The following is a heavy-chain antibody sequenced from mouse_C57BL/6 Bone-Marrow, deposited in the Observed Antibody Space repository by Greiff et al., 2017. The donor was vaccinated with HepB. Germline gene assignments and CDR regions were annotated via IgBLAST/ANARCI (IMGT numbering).Heavy chain of an antibody. Sequence: DVMLVESGGGLVQPGESLKLSCESNEYEFPSHDMSWVRKTPEKRLELVAAINSDGGSTYYPDTMERRFIISRDNTKKTLYLQMSSLRSEDTALYYCARQVTGTRAMDYWGQGTSVTVAS. CDR1: EYEFPSHD. CDR2: INSDGGST. CDR3: ARQVTGTRAMDY. D-gene: IGHD4-1*01. V-gene: IGHV5-2*01. J-gene: IGHJ4*01.